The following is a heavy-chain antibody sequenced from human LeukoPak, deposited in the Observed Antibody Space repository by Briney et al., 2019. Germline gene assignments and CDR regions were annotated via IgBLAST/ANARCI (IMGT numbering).Heavy chain of an antibody. Sequence: PSETLSLTCTVSGGSISGSSYYWGWIRQPPGKGLEWIGSIYYSGSTNYNPSLKSRVTISVDTSKNQFSLKLSSVTAADTAVYYCARDTRLAHDAFDIWGQGTMVTVSS. CDR3: ARDTRLAHDAFDI. CDR2: IYYSGST. CDR1: GGSISGSSYY. J-gene: IGHJ3*02. D-gene: IGHD6-19*01. V-gene: IGHV4-39*07.